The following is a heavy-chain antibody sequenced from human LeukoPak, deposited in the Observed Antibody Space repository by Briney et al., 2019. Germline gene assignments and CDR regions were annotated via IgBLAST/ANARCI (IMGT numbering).Heavy chain of an antibody. J-gene: IGHJ4*02. D-gene: IGHD1-1*01. Sequence: GGSLRLSCAASGFTFSDFTMNWVRQAPGKGLEWVSSITSNSSYVYYTDSVKGRFTISRDNAKNSLFLQMNSLRAEDTAVYYCARAELDWGQGTWSPS. V-gene: IGHV3-21*01. CDR1: GFTFSDFT. CDR3: ARAELD. CDR2: ITSNSSYV.